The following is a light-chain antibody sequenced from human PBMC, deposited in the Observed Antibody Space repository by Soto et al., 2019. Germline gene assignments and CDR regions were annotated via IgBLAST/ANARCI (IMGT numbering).Light chain of an antibody. CDR1: SSNIGGNS. CDR2: DDN. Sequence: QSVMTQPPSVSAAPGQKVTISCSGSSSNIGGNSVSWYQQLPGTAPKLLIYDDNKRPSGIPDRFSGSKSGTSASLTISGLQAEDEADYYCSSYTSSNSFLFGGGTKVTVL. V-gene: IGLV1-51*01. CDR3: SSYTSSNSFL. J-gene: IGLJ2*01.